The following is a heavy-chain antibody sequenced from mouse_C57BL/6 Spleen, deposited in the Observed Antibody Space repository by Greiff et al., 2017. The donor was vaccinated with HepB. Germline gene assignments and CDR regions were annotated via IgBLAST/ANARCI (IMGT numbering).Heavy chain of an antibody. CDR1: GYTFTDYY. V-gene: IGHV1-19*01. CDR3: ARCRGRNAMDD. Sequence: EVKLQESGPVLVKPGASVKMSCKASGYTFTDYYMNWVKQIHGKSLEWIGVSNPYNGGTSYNQKFKGKATLTVDKYSSTAYMELNSLKSADSAVYCCARCRGRNAMDDWGQGTSVTVSS. CDR2: SNPYNGGT. J-gene: IGHJ4*01. D-gene: IGHD3-1*01.